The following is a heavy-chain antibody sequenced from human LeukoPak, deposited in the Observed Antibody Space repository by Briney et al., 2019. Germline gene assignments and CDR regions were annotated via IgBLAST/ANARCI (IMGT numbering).Heavy chain of an antibody. CDR1: GFTVSSNY. V-gene: IGHV3-66*01. CDR2: IYSGGST. CDR3: ARAFYGDYEGGNY. J-gene: IGHJ4*02. D-gene: IGHD4-17*01. Sequence: PGGSLRLSCAASGFTVSSNYMSWVRQAPGKGLEWVSVIYSGGSTYYADSVKGRFTISRDNSKNTLYLQMNSLRAEDTAVYYCARAFYGDYEGGNYWGQGTLVTVSS.